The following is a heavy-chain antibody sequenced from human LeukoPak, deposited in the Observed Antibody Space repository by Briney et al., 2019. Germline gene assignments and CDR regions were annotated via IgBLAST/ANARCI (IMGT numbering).Heavy chain of an antibody. J-gene: IGHJ4*02. Sequence: HPGGSLRLSCAASGFTFSNYGMSWVRQAPGKGLEWVSTISGSGDNSYYADSVRGRFTISRDNSKNTLYLQMNSLRAEDTAVYYCARRQGAGGSIAASANLDYWGQGTLVTVSS. D-gene: IGHD6-13*01. V-gene: IGHV3-23*01. CDR1: GFTFSNYG. CDR3: ARRQGAGGSIAASANLDY. CDR2: ISGSGDNS.